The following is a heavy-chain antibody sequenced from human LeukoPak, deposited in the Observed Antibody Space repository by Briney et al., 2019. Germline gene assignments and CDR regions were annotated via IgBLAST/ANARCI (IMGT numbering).Heavy chain of an antibody. V-gene: IGHV1-2*02. D-gene: IGHD2-2*01. CDR3: ARGEWWYQLPDNWFDP. CDR1: GYTFTGYY. J-gene: IGHJ5*02. Sequence: ASVKVSCKASGYTFTGYYMHWVRQAPGQGLEWMGWINPNSGGTNYAQKFQGRVTMTRDTSISTAYMELSRLRSDDTAVYYCARGEWWYQLPDNWFDPWGQGTLVTVSS. CDR2: INPNSGGT.